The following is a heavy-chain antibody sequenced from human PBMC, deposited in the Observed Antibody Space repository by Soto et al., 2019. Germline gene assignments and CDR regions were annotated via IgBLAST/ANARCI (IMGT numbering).Heavy chain of an antibody. CDR3: ARSPAMVPHYYFDY. CDR1: EFTVSSNY. J-gene: IGHJ4*02. V-gene: IGHV3-53*01. Sequence: GGSLRLSCAASEFTVSSNYMSWVRQAPGKGLEWVSVIYSGGSTYYADSVKGRFTISRDNSKNTLYLQMNSLRAEDTAVYYCARSPAMVPHYYFDYWGQGTLVTVSS. D-gene: IGHD5-18*01. CDR2: IYSGGST.